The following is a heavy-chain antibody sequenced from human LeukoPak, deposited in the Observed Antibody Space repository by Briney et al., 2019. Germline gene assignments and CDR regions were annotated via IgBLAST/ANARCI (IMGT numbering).Heavy chain of an antibody. D-gene: IGHD3-22*01. CDR3: AKDQGGHYWKYGMNV. CDR1: GFTFSSYV. V-gene: IGHV3-23*01. Sequence: GGSLRLSCAASGFTFSSYVISWVRQAPGKGLEWISSIGGSGSGGKTYYADSVKGRFTISRDNSKNTLYLQMKSLRVEDTAIYYCAKDQGGHYWKYGMNVWGHGTTVTVSS. J-gene: IGHJ6*02. CDR2: IGGSGSGGKT.